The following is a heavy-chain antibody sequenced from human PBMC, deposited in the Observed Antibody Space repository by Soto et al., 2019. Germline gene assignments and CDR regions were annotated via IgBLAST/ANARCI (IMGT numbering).Heavy chain of an antibody. CDR3: ASWGYYDFWSGYWPDY. CDR2: MNPNSGNT. V-gene: IGHV1-8*01. J-gene: IGHJ4*02. Sequence: ASVKVSCKASGYTFTNYDINWVRQATGQGLEWMGWMNPNSGNTGYAQKFQGRVTMTRNTSISTAYMELSSLRSEDTAVYYCASWGYYDFWSGYWPDYWGQGTLVTVSS. CDR1: GYTFTNYD. D-gene: IGHD3-3*01.